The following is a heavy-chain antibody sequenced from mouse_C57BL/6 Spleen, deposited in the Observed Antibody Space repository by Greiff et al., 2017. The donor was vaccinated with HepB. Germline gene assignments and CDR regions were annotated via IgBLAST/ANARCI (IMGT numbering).Heavy chain of an antibody. J-gene: IGHJ1*03. V-gene: IGHV1-53*01. Sequence: VQLQQPGTELVKPGASVKLSCKASGYTFTSYWMHWVKQRPGQGLEWIGNINPSNGGTNYNEKFKSKATLTVDKSSSTAYMQRSSLTSEDSAVYYCARWDSSGWGLDVGGTGTTVTVSS. CDR2: INPSNGGT. CDR3: ARWDSSGWGLDV. D-gene: IGHD3-2*02. CDR1: GYTFTSYW.